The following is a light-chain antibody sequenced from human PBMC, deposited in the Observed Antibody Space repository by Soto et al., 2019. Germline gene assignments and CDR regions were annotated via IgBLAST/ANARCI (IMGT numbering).Light chain of an antibody. Sequence: EIVLTQSPCTLSLSPGERATLSCRASQSVSSSYLAWYQQKPGQAPRLLIYGASSRATGIPDRFSGSGSGTDLTLTISRLEPEDFAVYYCQQYGSSLLFTFGPGTRVDIK. CDR1: QSVSSSY. CDR2: GAS. J-gene: IGKJ3*01. V-gene: IGKV3-20*01. CDR3: QQYGSSLLFT.